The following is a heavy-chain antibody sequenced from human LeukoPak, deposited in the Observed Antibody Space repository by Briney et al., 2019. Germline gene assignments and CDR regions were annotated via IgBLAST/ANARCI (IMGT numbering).Heavy chain of an antibody. Sequence: GGSLRLSCAASGFTFSSYGMHWVRQAPGKGLEWVAVISYDGRNKYYADSVKGRFTISRDNSKNTLYLQMNSLRAEDTAVYYCAKSGVYCSGGSCYFGYFQHWGQGTLVTVSS. J-gene: IGHJ1*01. CDR2: ISYDGRNK. V-gene: IGHV3-30*18. CDR3: AKSGVYCSGGSCYFGYFQH. D-gene: IGHD2-15*01. CDR1: GFTFSSYG.